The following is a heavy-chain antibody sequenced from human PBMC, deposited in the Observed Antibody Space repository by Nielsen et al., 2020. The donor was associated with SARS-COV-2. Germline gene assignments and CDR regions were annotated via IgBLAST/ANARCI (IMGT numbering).Heavy chain of an antibody. CDR3: ARDLGRNYYYYGMDV. CDR2: ISYDGSNK. CDR1: GFTFSSYG. J-gene: IGHJ6*02. V-gene: IGHV3-30*03. Sequence: GESLKISCAASGFTFSSYGMHWVRQAPGKGLEWVAVISYDGSNKYYADSVKGRFTISRDNSKNTLYLQMNSLRAEDTAVYYCARDLGRNYYYYGMDVWGQGTTVTVSS.